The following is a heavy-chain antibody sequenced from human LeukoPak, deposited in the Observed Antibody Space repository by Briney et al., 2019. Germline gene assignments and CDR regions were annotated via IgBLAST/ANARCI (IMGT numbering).Heavy chain of an antibody. J-gene: IGHJ5*02. D-gene: IGHD3-9*01. CDR1: GGSISSSSYY. CDR3: ARNPGPLLRYFDWLPPNWFDP. CDR2: IYYSGST. V-gene: IGHV4-39*07. Sequence: SETLSLTCTVSGGSISSSSYYWGWIRQPPGKGLEWIGSIYYSGSTYYNPSLKSRVTISVDTSKNQFSLKLSSVTAADTAVYYCARNPGPLLRYFDWLPPNWFDPWGQGTLVTVSS.